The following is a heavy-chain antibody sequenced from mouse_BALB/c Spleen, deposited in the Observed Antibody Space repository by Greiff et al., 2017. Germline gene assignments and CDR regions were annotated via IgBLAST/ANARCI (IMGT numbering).Heavy chain of an antibody. J-gene: IGHJ4*01. D-gene: IGHD2-4*01. CDR1: GFDFSRYW. V-gene: IGHV4-1*02. CDR3: ARQGGKDYDVYAMDY. Sequence: EVKLLESGGGLVQPGGSLKLSCAASGFDFSRYWMSWVRQAPGKGLEWIGEINPDSSTINYTPSLKDKFIISRDNAKNTLYLQMSKVRSEDTALYYCARQGGKDYDVYAMDYWGQGTSVTVSS. CDR2: INPDSSTI.